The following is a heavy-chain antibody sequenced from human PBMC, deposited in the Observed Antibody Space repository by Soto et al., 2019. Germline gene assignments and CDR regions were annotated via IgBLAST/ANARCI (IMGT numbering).Heavy chain of an antibody. V-gene: IGHV4-34*01. D-gene: IGHD3-3*01. CDR3: ASPRGTIQNYGMDV. CDR1: GGSFIGYY. CDR2: INHSGST. Sequence: SETLSLTCGVYGGSFIGYYWSWIRQPPGKGLEWIGEINHSGSTNYNPSLKSRVTISVDTSKNQFSLKLSSVTAADTAVYYCASPRGTIQNYGMDVWGQGTTVTASS. J-gene: IGHJ6*02.